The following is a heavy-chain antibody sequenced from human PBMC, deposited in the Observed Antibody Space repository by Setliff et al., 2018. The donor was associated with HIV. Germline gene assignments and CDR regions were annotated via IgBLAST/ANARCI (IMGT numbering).Heavy chain of an antibody. J-gene: IGHJ3*02. CDR3: AKDLSVRGSGFKGASAI. V-gene: IGHV3-30*02. CDR1: GFTFSHYG. D-gene: IGHD6-19*01. CDR2: IRNDASNT. Sequence: GGSLRLSCAASGFTFSHYGMHWVRQAPGKGLEWVTFIRNDASNTYYADSVKGRFTISRDDSKNTLFLQMDSLRPEDTALYYCAKDLSVRGSGFKGASAIWGQGTKVTVSS.